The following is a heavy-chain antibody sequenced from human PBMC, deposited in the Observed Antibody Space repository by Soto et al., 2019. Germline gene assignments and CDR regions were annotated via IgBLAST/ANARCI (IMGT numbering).Heavy chain of an antibody. CDR3: TRCGIRYHSIGYYLGTDGMDV. V-gene: IGHV1-69*12. CDR1: GGTFNSYA. D-gene: IGHD3-22*01. J-gene: IGHJ6*02. Sequence: QVQLVQSGAEVKKPESSVRVSCKASGGTFNSYAITWVRQAPGQGLEWMGGTIPMFGTTNYAEKFQGRVKNSGDESTNTAYMELSSLRSEETAVYYCTRCGIRYHSIGYYLGTDGMDVWGQGTTVIVSS. CDR2: TIPMFGTT.